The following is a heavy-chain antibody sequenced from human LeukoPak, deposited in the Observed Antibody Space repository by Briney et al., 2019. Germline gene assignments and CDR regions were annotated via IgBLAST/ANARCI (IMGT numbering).Heavy chain of an antibody. Sequence: GGSLRLSCAASGFTFSSCWMTWVRQAPGKGLEWVANLNQDGSDKKYVDSVKGRFTISRDNAKNSLYLQMNSLRVEDTALYYCARDAYSYASESWGQGTLVTVSS. CDR3: ARDAYSYASES. D-gene: IGHD5-18*01. CDR2: LNQDGSDK. J-gene: IGHJ5*02. CDR1: GFTFSSCW. V-gene: IGHV3-7*01.